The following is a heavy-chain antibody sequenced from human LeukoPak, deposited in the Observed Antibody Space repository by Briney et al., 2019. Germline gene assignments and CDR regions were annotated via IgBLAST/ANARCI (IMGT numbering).Heavy chain of an antibody. CDR1: GFTFSSYG. D-gene: IGHD3-3*01. CDR2: IWYDGSNK. J-gene: IGHJ4*02. CDR3: ARGRKRRDFWSGPPGLDY. Sequence: GGSLRLSCAASGFTFSSYGMHWVRQAPGKGLEWVAVIWYDGSNKYYADSVKGRFTISRDNSKNTLYLQMNSLRAEDTAVYYCARGRKRRDFWSGPPGLDYWGQGTLVTVSS. V-gene: IGHV3-33*01.